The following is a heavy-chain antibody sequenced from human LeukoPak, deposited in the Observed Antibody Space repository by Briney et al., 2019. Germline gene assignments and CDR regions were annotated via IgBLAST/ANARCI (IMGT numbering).Heavy chain of an antibody. Sequence: GSLRLSFAASGFPFSSYGMHWVRRAPGKGLEWVAVISYDGSNKYYADSVKGRFTISRDNSKNTLYLQMNSLRAEDTAMYYCAKVYDEDYYGSGSLDYWGQGTLVTVSS. J-gene: IGHJ4*02. CDR3: AKVYDEDYYGSGSLDY. CDR2: ISYDGSNK. D-gene: IGHD3-10*01. CDR1: GFPFSSYG. V-gene: IGHV3-30*18.